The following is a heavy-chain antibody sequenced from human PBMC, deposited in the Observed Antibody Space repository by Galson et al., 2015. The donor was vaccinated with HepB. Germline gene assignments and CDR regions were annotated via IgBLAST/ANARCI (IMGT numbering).Heavy chain of an antibody. V-gene: IGHV5-51*01. CDR1: GYSFTSYW. D-gene: IGHD2-21*02. J-gene: IGHJ6*02. CDR3: ARHNTAYCGGDCYWSYYYYGMDV. Sequence: QSGAEVKKPGESLKTSCKGSGYSFTSYWIGWVRQMPGKGLEWMGIIYPGDSDTRYSPSFQGQVTISADKSISTAYLQWSSLKASDTAMYYCARHNTAYCGGDCYWSYYYYGMDVWGQGTTVTVSS. CDR2: IYPGDSDT.